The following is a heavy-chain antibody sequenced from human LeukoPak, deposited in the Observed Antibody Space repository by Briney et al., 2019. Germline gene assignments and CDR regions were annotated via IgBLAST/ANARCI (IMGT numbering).Heavy chain of an antibody. CDR1: GYSFTSYW. V-gene: IGHV5-51*01. J-gene: IGHJ5*02. CDR2: IYPGDSDT. Sequence: GESLKISCKGSGYSFTSYWIGWVRQMPGKGLEWMGIIYPGDSDTRYSPSFQGQVTISADKSISTAYLQWSSLKASDTAMCYCARLGCSSTSCGGDWFDPWGQGTLVTVSS. D-gene: IGHD2-2*01. CDR3: ARLGCSSTSCGGDWFDP.